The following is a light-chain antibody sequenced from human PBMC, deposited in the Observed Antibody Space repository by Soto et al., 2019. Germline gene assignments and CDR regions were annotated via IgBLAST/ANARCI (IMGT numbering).Light chain of an antibody. V-gene: IGKV1-33*01. J-gene: IGKJ4*01. Sequence: DIQMTQSPSSLSASVGDRVTFTCQASQDITNSLNWYQQKPGRAPNLLIYDASNLEAGVPSRFSGGGSGTDFTFTISSLQPEDVATYYCQQYDNVSLTFGGGTKVGIK. CDR3: QQYDNVSLT. CDR1: QDITNS. CDR2: DAS.